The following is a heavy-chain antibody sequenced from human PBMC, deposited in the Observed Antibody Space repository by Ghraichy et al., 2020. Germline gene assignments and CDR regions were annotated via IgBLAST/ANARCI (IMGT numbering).Heavy chain of an antibody. J-gene: IGHJ6*02. CDR1: GGSFSGYY. CDR3: ARYVAGYYYYGLDV. V-gene: IGHV4-34*01. Sequence: SETLSLTCAVYGGSFSGYYWSWIRQPPGKGLEWIGEINHSGSTNYNPSLKSRVTISVDTSKNQFSLKLSSVTAADTAVYYCARYVAGYYYYGLDVWCQGTTVTVSS. CDR2: INHSGST. D-gene: IGHD6-19*01.